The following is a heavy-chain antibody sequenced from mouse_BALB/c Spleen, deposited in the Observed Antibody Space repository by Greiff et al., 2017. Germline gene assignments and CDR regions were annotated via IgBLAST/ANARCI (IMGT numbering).Heavy chain of an antibody. CDR2: ILPGSGST. Sequence: QVQLKQSGAELMKPGASVKISCKATGYTFSSYWIEWVKQRPGHGLEWIGEILPGSGSTNYNEKFKGKATFTADTSSNTAYMQLSSLTSEDSAVYYCARSGVWSYYFDYWGQGTTLTVSS. J-gene: IGHJ2*01. V-gene: IGHV1-9*01. D-gene: IGHD2-10*02. CDR1: GYTFSSYW. CDR3: ARSGVWSYYFDY.